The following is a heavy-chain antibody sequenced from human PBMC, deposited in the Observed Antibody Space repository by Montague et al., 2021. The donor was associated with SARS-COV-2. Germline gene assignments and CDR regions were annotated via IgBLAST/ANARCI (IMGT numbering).Heavy chain of an antibody. CDR1: GGSISGYY. D-gene: IGHD1-20*01. V-gene: IGHV4-4*07. CDR2: IYNSGGT. J-gene: IGHJ4*02. CDR3: VRDQGRSNWNYPDY. Sequence: SETLSLTCTVSGGSISGYYWSWFRQSAGKGLEWIGRIYNSGGTSYNPSLKSRVTMSVDTSKNRFSLKLSSVTAADTAVYYCVRDQGRSNWNYPDYWGQGTLVTVSS.